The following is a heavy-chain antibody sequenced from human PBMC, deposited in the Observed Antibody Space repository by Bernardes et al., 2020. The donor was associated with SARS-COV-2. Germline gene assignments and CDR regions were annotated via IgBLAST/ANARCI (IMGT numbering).Heavy chain of an antibody. Sequence: SVQVSCNSSGYTFTSYDINWVRQAPGQGLEWMGWMNPNSGNTGYAQKFQGRVTMTRNTSISTAYMELSSLRSEDTAVYYCARSKRDYYDSSGYWALVSSQFMNYYYYGMDVWGQGTTVTVSS. D-gene: IGHD3-22*01. CDR2: MNPNSGNT. J-gene: IGHJ6*02. CDR3: ARSKRDYYDSSGYWALVSSQFMNYYYYGMDV. CDR1: GYTFTSYD. V-gene: IGHV1-8*01.